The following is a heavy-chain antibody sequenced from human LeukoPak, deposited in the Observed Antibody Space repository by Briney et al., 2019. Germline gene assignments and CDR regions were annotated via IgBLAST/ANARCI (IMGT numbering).Heavy chain of an antibody. D-gene: IGHD2-15*01. CDR3: ARTVCSGGSCYFSPQHMFDY. J-gene: IGHJ4*02. CDR1: GGTFSSYA. V-gene: IGHV1-69*04. Sequence: SVKVSCKASGGTFSSYAISWVRQAPGQGLEWMGRIIPILGIANCAQKFQGRVTITADKSTSTAYMELSSLRSEDTAVYYCARTVCSGGSCYFSPQHMFDYWGQGTLVTVSS. CDR2: IIPILGIA.